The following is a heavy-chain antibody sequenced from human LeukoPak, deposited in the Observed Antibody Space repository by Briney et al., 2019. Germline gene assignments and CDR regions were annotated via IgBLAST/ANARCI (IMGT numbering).Heavy chain of an antibody. Sequence: GGSLRLSCAASGFTFSSYSMNWVRQAPGKGLEWVSYISSSSSTIYYADSVKGRFTISRDKAKNSLYLQMNSLRAEDTAVYYCARDHTGSQIDYWGQGTLVTVSS. CDR1: GFTFSSYS. J-gene: IGHJ4*02. V-gene: IGHV3-48*01. CDR2: ISSSSSTI. D-gene: IGHD1-1*01. CDR3: ARDHTGSQIDY.